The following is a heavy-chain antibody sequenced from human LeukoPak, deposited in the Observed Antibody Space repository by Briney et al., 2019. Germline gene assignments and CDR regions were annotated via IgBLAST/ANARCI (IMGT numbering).Heavy chain of an antibody. CDR3: ARQLGYCSSTSCYADKVDY. V-gene: IGHV4-39*01. Sequence: SETLSLTCTVSGGPISSSSYYWGWIRQPPGKGLEWIGSIYYSGSTYYNPSLKSRVTISVDTSKNQFSLKLSSATAADTAVYYCARQLGYCSSTSCYADKVDYWGQGTLVTVSS. D-gene: IGHD2-2*01. CDR2: IYYSGST. CDR1: GGPISSSSYY. J-gene: IGHJ4*02.